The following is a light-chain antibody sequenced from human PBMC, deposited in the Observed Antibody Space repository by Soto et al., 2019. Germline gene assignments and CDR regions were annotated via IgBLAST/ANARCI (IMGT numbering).Light chain of an antibody. CDR1: SSDVGGSNY. CDR2: DVS. V-gene: IGLV2-14*03. CDR3: SSYTSSSTYV. J-gene: IGLJ1*01. Sequence: QSALTQPASVSGSPGQSITISCTGTSSDVGGSNYVSWYQQHPGEAPKLIIFDVSHRPSGFSNRFSGSKSGNTASLTISGLQAEDEADYYCSSYTSSSTYVFGTGTKVTVL.